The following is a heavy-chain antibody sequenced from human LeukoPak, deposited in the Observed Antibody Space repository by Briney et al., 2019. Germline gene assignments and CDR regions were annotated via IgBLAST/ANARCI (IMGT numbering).Heavy chain of an antibody. CDR2: IYTSGST. Sequence: SQTLSLTCTVSGGSISSGSYYWSWIRQPAGKGLEWIGRIYTSGSTNYNPSLKSRVTISVDTSKNQFSLKLSSVTAADTAVYYCAREKRGDSSSCDYWGQGTLVTVSS. CDR1: GGSISSGSYY. CDR3: AREKRGDSSSCDY. V-gene: IGHV4-61*02. J-gene: IGHJ4*02. D-gene: IGHD6-6*01.